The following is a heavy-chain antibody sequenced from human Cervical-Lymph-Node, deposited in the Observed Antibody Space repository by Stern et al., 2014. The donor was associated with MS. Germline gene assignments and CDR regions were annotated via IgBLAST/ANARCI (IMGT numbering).Heavy chain of an antibody. CDR3: ARAVAYGDPRN. CDR1: GYTFTSYG. J-gene: IGHJ4*02. D-gene: IGHD4-17*01. CDR2: LRAYNGNT. V-gene: IGHV1-18*01. Sequence: QVQLVESGAEVKKPGASVKVSCKASGYTFTSYGISWVRQAPGHGLEWMGWLRAYNGNTHYAPKLQGRVTMTTDTSTSTAYMELRSLRSDDTAVYYCARAVAYGDPRNWGQGTLVTVSS.